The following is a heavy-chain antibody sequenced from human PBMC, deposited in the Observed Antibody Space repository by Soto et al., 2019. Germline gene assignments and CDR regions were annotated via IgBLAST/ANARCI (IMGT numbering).Heavy chain of an antibody. D-gene: IGHD2-15*01. CDR2: IIPIFGTA. Sequence: QVQLVQSGAEVKKPGSSVKVSCKASGGTFSSYAISWVRQAPGQGLEWMGGIIPIFGTANYAQKFQGRVKITADESTSTAYMELSSLRSEDTAVYYCARGPLYCSGGSCHYYYYGMDVWGQGTTVTVSS. V-gene: IGHV1-69*01. CDR3: ARGPLYCSGGSCHYYYYGMDV. CDR1: GGTFSSYA. J-gene: IGHJ6*02.